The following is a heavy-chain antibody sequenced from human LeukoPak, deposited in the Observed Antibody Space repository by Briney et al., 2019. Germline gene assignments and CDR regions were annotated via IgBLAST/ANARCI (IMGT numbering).Heavy chain of an antibody. CDR3: AREGSSGWYRGAFDI. CDR2: IKQDGSEK. J-gene: IGHJ3*02. V-gene: IGHV3-7*01. D-gene: IGHD6-19*01. Sequence: GGSLRLSCAASGFTFSSYWMSWVRQSPGKGLEWVANIKQDGSEKYYVDSVKGRFTISRDNAKNSLYLQMNSLRAEDTAVYYCAREGSSGWYRGAFDIWGQGTMVTVSS. CDR1: GFTFSSYW.